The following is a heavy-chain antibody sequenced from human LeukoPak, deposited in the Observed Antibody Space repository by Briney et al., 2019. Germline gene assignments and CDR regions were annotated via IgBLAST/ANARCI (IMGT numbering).Heavy chain of an antibody. V-gene: IGHV3-23*01. Sequence: PGGSLRLSCVTSGFTFSRFGMTWVRQPPGKGLGWVASFDGNADGTYYADSVKGLCTISRDNSKNTLYLQMNSLRAEDTAIYYCAKPRIIGLGWAQFDYWGQGSLVTVSS. CDR1: GFTFSRFG. CDR2: FDGNADGT. CDR3: AKPRIIGLGWAQFDY. D-gene: IGHD2-15*01. J-gene: IGHJ4*02.